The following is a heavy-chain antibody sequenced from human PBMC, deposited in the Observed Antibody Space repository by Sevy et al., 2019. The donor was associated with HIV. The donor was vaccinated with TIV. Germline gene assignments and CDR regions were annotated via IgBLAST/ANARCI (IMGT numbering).Heavy chain of an antibody. J-gene: IGHJ3*02. V-gene: IGHV4-59*08. CDR3: ARRNDFAI. CDR1: GGSINSDH. Sequence: SETLSLTCTISGGSINSDHWDWIRQPPGKGLEWIGYVYYIGGTNYNPSLKNRVTISVDRTKNQFSLKLTSVTAADTAVYYCARRNDFAIWGQGTMVTVSS. CDR2: VYYIGGT.